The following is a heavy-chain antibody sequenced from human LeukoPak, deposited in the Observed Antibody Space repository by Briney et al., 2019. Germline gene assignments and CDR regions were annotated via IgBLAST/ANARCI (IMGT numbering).Heavy chain of an antibody. CDR3: AKHDSSSDF. CDR2: IRSDGSDR. CDR1: GFIFSNYG. Sequence: SGGSLRLSCAASGFIFSNYGMHWVRQPTGRGLEWVAFIRSDGSDRYYAASVKGRFTISRDNSKNTLWLQMNSLRAEDTAVYYCAKHDSSSDFWGQGTLVTVSS. V-gene: IGHV3-30*02. D-gene: IGHD3-22*01. J-gene: IGHJ4*02.